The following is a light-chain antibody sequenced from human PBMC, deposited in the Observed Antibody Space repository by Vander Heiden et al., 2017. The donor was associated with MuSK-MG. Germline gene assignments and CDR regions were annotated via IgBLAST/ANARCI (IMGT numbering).Light chain of an antibody. CDR1: SRDAGRCSL. CDR3: CSYAGISTWL. CDR2: EYS. V-gene: IGLV2-23*01. J-gene: IGLJ2*01. Sequence: QSALTQPASVSGSPRPPVTIPCTGTSRDAGRCSLLAWYQKHRGKAPKLMIYEYSKRPSGVSNRFSGSKSGNTDSLTISGLQAEDEADYYCCSYAGISTWLFGGGTKLTVL.